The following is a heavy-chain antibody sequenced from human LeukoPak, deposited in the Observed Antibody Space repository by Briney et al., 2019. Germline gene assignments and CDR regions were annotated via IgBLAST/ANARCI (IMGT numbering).Heavy chain of an antibody. D-gene: IGHD3-10*01. CDR3: VRSYNGNTPFEY. CDR2: IWNDGSGE. V-gene: IGHV3-33*01. Sequence: PGRSLRLSCAASGFTFGTYGMHWVRQAPGKGLEWVAVIWNDGSGEYYADSVKGRFTISRDNSKNTLFLQMNSLRAEDTAVYYCVRSYNGNTPFEYWGQGTPVSISS. CDR1: GFTFGTYG. J-gene: IGHJ4*02.